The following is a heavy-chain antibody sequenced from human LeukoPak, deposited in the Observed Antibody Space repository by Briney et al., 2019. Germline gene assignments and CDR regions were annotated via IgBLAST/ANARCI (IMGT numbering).Heavy chain of an antibody. CDR1: GFTFSSYA. D-gene: IGHD6-19*01. CDR2: ISGSGGST. Sequence: HTGGSLRLSCAASGFTFSSYAMSWVRQAPGKGLEWVSAISGSGGSTYYADSVKGRFTTSRDNSKNTLYLQMNSLRAEDTAVYYCAKDIRAVAGPLDYWGQGTLVTVSS. CDR3: AKDIRAVAGPLDY. J-gene: IGHJ4*02. V-gene: IGHV3-23*01.